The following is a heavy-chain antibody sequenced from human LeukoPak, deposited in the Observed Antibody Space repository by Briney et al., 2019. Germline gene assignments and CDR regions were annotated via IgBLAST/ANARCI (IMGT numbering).Heavy chain of an antibody. D-gene: IGHD2-2*01. V-gene: IGHV1-18*01. CDR3: ARDRRSGYCSSTSCYLYDY. CDR2: ISAYNGNT. Sequence: ASVKVSCKASGYTFTSYGISWVRQAPGQGLEWMGWISAYNGNTNYAQKLQGRVTMTTETSTSTAYMELRSLRSDDTAVYYCARDRRSGYCSSTSCYLYDYWGQGTLVTVSS. J-gene: IGHJ4*02. CDR1: GYTFTSYG.